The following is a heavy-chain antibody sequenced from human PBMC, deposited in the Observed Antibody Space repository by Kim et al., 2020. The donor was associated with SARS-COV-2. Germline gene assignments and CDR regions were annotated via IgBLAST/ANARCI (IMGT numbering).Heavy chain of an antibody. CDR1: GFIFSNYW. Sequence: GGSLRLSCAASGFIFSNYWMNWVRQTPGEGLEWLANIKEDGSAAYYVDSVKGRFIISRDNAKNSLYLQITSLRDEDTAIYYCARDPLGRDGFNSLDYWGPGAPFAVSS. D-gene: IGHD1-1*01. J-gene: IGHJ4*02. CDR2: IKEDGSAA. CDR3: ARDPLGRDGFNSLDY. V-gene: IGHV3-7*01.